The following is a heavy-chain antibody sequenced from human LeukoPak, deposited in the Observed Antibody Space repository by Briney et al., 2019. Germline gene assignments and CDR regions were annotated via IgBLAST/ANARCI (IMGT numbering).Heavy chain of an antibody. CDR3: ASVRRGFGESSKYYSYYYMDV. Sequence: SETLSLTCTVSGGSISSYYWNWIRQPPGKGLESIGYIYYSGSTNYNPSLKSRVTISVDTSKNQFSLKLSSVTAADTAVYYCASVRRGFGESSKYYSYYYMDVWGNGTTVPIS. J-gene: IGHJ6*03. CDR1: GGSISSYY. CDR2: IYYSGST. D-gene: IGHD3-10*01. V-gene: IGHV4-59*01.